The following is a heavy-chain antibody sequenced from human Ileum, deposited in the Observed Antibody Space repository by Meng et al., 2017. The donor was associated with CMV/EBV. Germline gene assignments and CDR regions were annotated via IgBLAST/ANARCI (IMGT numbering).Heavy chain of an antibody. CDR2: INSDGRNT. D-gene: IGHD6-19*01. Sequence: EGQVAESGGGLVQSGGSLRLSCAASGFTFSTYWMHWVRQAPGKGLVWVSRINSDGRNTNYAESVKGRFTISRDNAKNTLFLQMNSLRAEDTAVYYCAHSVAVAGWGQGTLVTVSS. CDR1: GFTFSTYW. CDR3: AHSVAVAG. V-gene: IGHV3-74*01. J-gene: IGHJ4*02.